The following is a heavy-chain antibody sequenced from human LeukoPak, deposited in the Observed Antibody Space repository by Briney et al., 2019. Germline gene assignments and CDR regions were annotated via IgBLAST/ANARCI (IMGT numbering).Heavy chain of an antibody. D-gene: IGHD6-13*01. CDR1: GFTFSYYW. J-gene: IGHJ4*02. V-gene: IGHV3-74*01. CDR3: TGHHQAYSRTY. Sequence: GGSLRLSCAASGFTFSYYWMHWVRQAPGKGLVWVSRISTDWSSTTYADSVKGRFTISRDNAKNTLFLQMNSLRAEDTAVYYCTGHHQAYSRTYWGQGTLVTVSS. CDR2: ISTDWSST.